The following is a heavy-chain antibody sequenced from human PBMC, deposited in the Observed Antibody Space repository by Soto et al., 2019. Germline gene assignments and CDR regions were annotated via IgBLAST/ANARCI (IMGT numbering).Heavy chain of an antibody. D-gene: IGHD3-10*01. CDR3: ARGRRITMVRGGNSPYFDY. CDR2: INHSGST. J-gene: IGHJ4*02. V-gene: IGHV4-34*01. CDR1: GGSFSGYY. Sequence: LSLTCAVYGGSFSGYYWSWIRQPPGKGLEWIGEINHSGSTNYNPSLKSRVTISVDTSRNQFSLKLSSVTAADTAVYYCARGRRITMVRGGNSPYFDYWGQGTLVTVSS.